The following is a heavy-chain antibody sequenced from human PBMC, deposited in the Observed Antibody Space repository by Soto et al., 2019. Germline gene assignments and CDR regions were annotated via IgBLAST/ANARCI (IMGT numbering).Heavy chain of an antibody. Sequence: QVQLVESGGGVVQPGRSLRLSCAASGFTFSSYGMHWVRQAPGKGLEWVAVIWYDGSNKYYADSVKGRFTISRDNSKNTLYLQMNSLRAEDTAVYYCARDLLDTAMVTGDYWGQGTLVTVSS. CDR3: ARDLLDTAMVTGDY. CDR2: IWYDGSNK. V-gene: IGHV3-33*01. J-gene: IGHJ4*02. CDR1: GFTFSSYG. D-gene: IGHD5-18*01.